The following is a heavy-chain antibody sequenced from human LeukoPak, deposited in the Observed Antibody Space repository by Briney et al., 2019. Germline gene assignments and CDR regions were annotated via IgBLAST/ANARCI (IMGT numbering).Heavy chain of an antibody. CDR2: LLYDGNTK. D-gene: IGHD1-14*01. CDR3: ARDHRPEIQYYYMDV. Sequence: PGGSLRLSCAASGFRFSNYGMHWVRQAPGKGLEWVAALLYDGNTKHYADSVRGRFTISRDISKNTFYLQMNSLTAEGTAVYYCARDHRPEIQYYYMDVWGKGTTVAVSS. CDR1: GFRFSNYG. V-gene: IGHV3-33*01. J-gene: IGHJ6*03.